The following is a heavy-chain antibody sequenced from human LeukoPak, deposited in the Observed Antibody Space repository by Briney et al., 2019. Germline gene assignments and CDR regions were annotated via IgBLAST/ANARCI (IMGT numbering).Heavy chain of an antibody. CDR1: GYTLTELS. CDR3: ATALGYCSSTSCYDQH. CDR2: FDPEDGET. D-gene: IGHD2-2*01. J-gene: IGHJ1*01. V-gene: IGHV1-24*01. Sequence: ASVKVSCKVSGYTLTELSMHWVRQAPGKGLEWMGGFDPEDGETIYAQKFQGRVTMTEDTSTDTAYMEPSSLRSEDTAVYYCATALGYCSSTSCYDQHWGQGTLVTVSS.